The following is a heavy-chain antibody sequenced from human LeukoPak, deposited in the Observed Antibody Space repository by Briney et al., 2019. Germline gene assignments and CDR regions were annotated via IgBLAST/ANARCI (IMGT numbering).Heavy chain of an antibody. V-gene: IGHV4-59*01. CDR2: IYYSGST. CDR1: GGSISSYY. J-gene: IGHJ4*02. CDR3: ARDLGFGELLPNY. Sequence: SETLSLTCTVSGGSISSYYWIWIRQPPGKGLEWIGYIYYSGSTNYNPSLKSRVTISVDTSKNQFSLKLSSVTAADTAVYYCARDLGFGELLPNYWGQGTLVTVSS. D-gene: IGHD3-10*01.